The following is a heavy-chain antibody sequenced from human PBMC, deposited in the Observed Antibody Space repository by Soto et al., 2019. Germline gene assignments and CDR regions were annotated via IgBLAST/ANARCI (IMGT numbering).Heavy chain of an antibody. CDR3: AREVRVRGFAFDI. CDR2: IYSGGST. CDR1: GFTVSSNY. V-gene: IGHV3-66*01. D-gene: IGHD3-3*01. Sequence: GGSLRLSCAASGFTVSSNYMNWVRQAPGKGLEWVSRIYSGGSTYYADSVKGRFTISRDNSKNMLYLQMNSLRVEDTAVYYCAREVRVRGFAFDIWGQGTMVTVSS. J-gene: IGHJ3*02.